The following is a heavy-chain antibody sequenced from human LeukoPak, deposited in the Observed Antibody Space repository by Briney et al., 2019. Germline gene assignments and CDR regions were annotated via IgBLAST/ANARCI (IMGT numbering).Heavy chain of an antibody. D-gene: IGHD3-10*01. CDR2: IYYRGST. V-gene: IGHV4-31*03. J-gene: IGHJ6*02. CDR1: GGSVSSGGHY. CDR3: ARGRISMIRGVIVYYYGMDV. Sequence: SETLSLTCSVSGGSVSSGGHYWSWIRQHPGEGLEWIEDIYYRGSTYYNPSLKSRVIISVDTSKNQFSLKLSSVIAADTAVYYCARGRISMIRGVIVYYYGMDVWGHGTTVTVS.